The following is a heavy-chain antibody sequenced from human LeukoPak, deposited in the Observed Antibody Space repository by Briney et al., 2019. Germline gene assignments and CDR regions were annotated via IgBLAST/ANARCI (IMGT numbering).Heavy chain of an antibody. CDR3: AKDVRALNNYGSGSSGFY. D-gene: IGHD3-10*01. CDR1: GFTFSSYG. J-gene: IGHJ4*02. Sequence: GGSLRLSCAASGFTFSSYGMHWVRQAPGKGLEWVAVISYDGSNKYYADPVKGRFTISRDNSKTTLYLQMNSLRVEDTAVYYCAKDVRALNNYGSGSSGFYWGQGTLVTVSS. V-gene: IGHV3-30*18. CDR2: ISYDGSNK.